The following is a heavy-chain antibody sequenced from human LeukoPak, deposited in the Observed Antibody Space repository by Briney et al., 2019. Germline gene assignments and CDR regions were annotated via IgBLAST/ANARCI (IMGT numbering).Heavy chain of an antibody. CDR1: GYTFTSYA. D-gene: IGHD6-19*01. CDR2: INTGNGNT. J-gene: IGHJ4*02. V-gene: IGHV1-3*04. CDR3: VSPPPGSSGWYGY. Sequence: ASVKVSCKASGYTFTSYAIHWVRQAPGQRLEWMGWINTGNGNTKYSQKFQGRVTITRDTSASTAYMELSSLRSEDTAVYYCVSPPPGSSGWYGYWGQGTLVTVSS.